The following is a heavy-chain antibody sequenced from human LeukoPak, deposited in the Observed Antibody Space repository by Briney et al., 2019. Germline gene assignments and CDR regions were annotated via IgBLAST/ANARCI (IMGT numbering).Heavy chain of an antibody. V-gene: IGHV3-21*01. D-gene: IGHD1-20*01. CDR3: ARDNWNAAPGACDP. CDR1: GFTFTSYS. CDR2: ITKSGSDK. J-gene: IGHJ5*02. Sequence: EGSLRLSCAASGFTFTSYSMNWVRQAPGKGLERVSSITKSGSDKYYADSVRGRVVVSRDNAKNSLYLQMDSLRAEDTAVYFCARDNWNAAPGACDPWGEGILVTVSS.